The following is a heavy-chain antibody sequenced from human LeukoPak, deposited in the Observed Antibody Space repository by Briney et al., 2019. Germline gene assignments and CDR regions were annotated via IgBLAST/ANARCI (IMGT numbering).Heavy chain of an antibody. CDR1: GGSMSSYY. D-gene: IGHD3-22*01. Sequence: SETLSLTCTVSGGSMSSYYWSWIRQPAGKGLEWIGRIYITGSTNYNPSLKSRVTMSVDTSKNQFSLKLSSVTAADTAVYYCARSDYYDSSGYPTHLNWYDPWGQGTLVTVS. CDR2: IYITGST. V-gene: IGHV4-4*07. J-gene: IGHJ5*02. CDR3: ARSDYYDSSGYPTHLNWYDP.